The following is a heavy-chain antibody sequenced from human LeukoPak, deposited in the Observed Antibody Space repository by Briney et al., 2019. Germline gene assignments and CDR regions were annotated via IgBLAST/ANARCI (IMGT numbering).Heavy chain of an antibody. CDR3: ARSTGSTMFIDY. V-gene: IGHV4-59*11. J-gene: IGHJ4*02. CDR1: GGSISPHY. CDR2: IYYSGST. D-gene: IGHD3-10*02. Sequence: PSETLSLTCTVSGGSISPHYWSWIRQPPGKGLEWLGYIYYSGSTDYNPSLKSRVAISVDTSKNQFSLKLSSVTVADTAVYYCARSTGSTMFIDYWGQGTLVTVSS.